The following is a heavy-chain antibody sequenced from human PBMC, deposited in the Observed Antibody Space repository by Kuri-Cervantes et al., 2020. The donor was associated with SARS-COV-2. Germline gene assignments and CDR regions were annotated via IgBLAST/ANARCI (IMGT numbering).Heavy chain of an antibody. CDR3: ARASTSFDD. CDR1: GCSISSYY. J-gene: IGHJ4*01. V-gene: IGHV4-59*01. CDR2: IYYDGST. Sequence: GSLRLSCTVSGCSISSYYWSWIRQPPGKGLEWIGHIYYDGSTNYKTSLKGRVTISLDTSKNQFSLKVDSVTAADTAVYYCARASTSFDDWGHGTLVTVSS.